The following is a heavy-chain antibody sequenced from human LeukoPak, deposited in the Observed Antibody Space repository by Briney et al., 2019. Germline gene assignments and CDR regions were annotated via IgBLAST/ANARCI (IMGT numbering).Heavy chain of an antibody. CDR3: ARRVVRGAIKGSYYFDY. D-gene: IGHD3-10*01. CDR1: GYTFSGYY. Sequence: ASVKVSCKASGYTFSGYYMHWVRQAPGQGLEWMGWINPKSGGTNYAQKFQGRVTMTRDTSISTAYMELSSLRSEDTAVYYCARRVVRGAIKGSYYFDYWGQGTLVTVSS. J-gene: IGHJ4*02. V-gene: IGHV1-2*02. CDR2: INPKSGGT.